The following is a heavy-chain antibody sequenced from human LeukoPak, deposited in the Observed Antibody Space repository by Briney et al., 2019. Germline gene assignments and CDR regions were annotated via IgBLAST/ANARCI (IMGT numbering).Heavy chain of an antibody. CDR1: GGSFSGYF. D-gene: IGHD3-3*01. V-gene: IGHV4-34*01. CDR2: INHSGST. Sequence: SETLSLTCAVYGGSFSGYFWTWIRQSPGKGLEWIGEINHSGSTNYNPSLKSRVTISVDTSKNQFSLKLSSVTAADTAVYYCARGVITIFGVVRTNWFDPWGQGTLVTVSS. CDR3: ARGVITIFGVVRTNWFDP. J-gene: IGHJ5*02.